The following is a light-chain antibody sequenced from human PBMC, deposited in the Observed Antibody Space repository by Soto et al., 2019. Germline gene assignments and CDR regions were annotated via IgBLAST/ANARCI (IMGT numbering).Light chain of an antibody. CDR3: PSYAGSNIWV. V-gene: IGLV2-8*01. J-gene: IGLJ3*02. Sequence: QSALTQPPSASGSPGQSVTISCTGTSSDVGAYNYVSWYQQYPGKAPKLMIYEVTKRPSGVPDRFYGSKSGKTASLTVSGLQPEDEADYHCPSYAGSNIWVFGGGTKVTVL. CDR1: SSDVGAYNY. CDR2: EVT.